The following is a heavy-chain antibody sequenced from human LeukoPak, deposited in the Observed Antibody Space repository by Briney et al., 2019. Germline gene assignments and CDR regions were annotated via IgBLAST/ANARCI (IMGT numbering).Heavy chain of an antibody. D-gene: IGHD3-3*02. J-gene: IGHJ6*04. Sequence: QPGRSLRLSCAASGFTFRRHIMVWVRQAPGKGLEWVALISHDGLNDFYIDSVKGRFTISRDTSKNTLSLQMRSLRTEDTAVYFCARVAAITSYHFNYMDVWGKGTTVTVSS. V-gene: IGHV3-30*10. CDR1: GFTFRRHI. CDR2: ISHDGLND. CDR3: ARVAAITSYHFNYMDV.